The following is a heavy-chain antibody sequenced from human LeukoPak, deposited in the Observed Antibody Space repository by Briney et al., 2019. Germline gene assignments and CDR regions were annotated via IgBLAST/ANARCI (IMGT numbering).Heavy chain of an antibody. J-gene: IGHJ4*02. CDR1: GFTFTTYA. CDR2: ISASGGST. V-gene: IGHV3-23*01. D-gene: IGHD4-17*01. CDR3: AGDVHGDYVRWGDY. Sequence: GGSLRLSCAASGFTFTTYAMHWVRQAPGKGLEWVSSISASGGSTWYADSVRGRFTISRDNSKNVFYLQMNSLRAEDTALYFCAGDVHGDYVRWGDYWGQGTLVTVSS.